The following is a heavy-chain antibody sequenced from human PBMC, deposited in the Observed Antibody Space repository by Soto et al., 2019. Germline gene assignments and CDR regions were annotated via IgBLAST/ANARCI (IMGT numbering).Heavy chain of an antibody. Sequence: PGGSLRLSCTSSTFTFTTYAMSWVRQAPGKGLEWVSAISGSGDRTFYADSLKGRFTISRDNSKNTLYLQMNSLRVEDTAVYYCARDSWGWDVVVPAATGIDYWGQGTLVTVSS. CDR1: TFTFTTYA. CDR2: ISGSGDRT. CDR3: ARDSWGWDVVVPAATGIDY. D-gene: IGHD2-2*01. J-gene: IGHJ4*02. V-gene: IGHV3-23*01.